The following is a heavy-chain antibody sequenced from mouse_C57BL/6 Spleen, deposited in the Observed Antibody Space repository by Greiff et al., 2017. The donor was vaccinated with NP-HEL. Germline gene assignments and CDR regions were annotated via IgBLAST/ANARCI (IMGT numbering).Heavy chain of an antibody. J-gene: IGHJ4*01. CDR2: IYPGDGDT. CDR3: ARSSFYAMDY. V-gene: IGHV1-82*01. Sequence: QVQLQQSGPELVKPGASVKISCKASGYAFSSSWMNWVKQRPGKGLEWIGRIYPGDGDTNYNGKFKGKATLTADKSSSTAYMQLSSLTSEDSAVYFCARSSFYAMDYWGQGTSGTVSS. CDR1: GYAFSSSW.